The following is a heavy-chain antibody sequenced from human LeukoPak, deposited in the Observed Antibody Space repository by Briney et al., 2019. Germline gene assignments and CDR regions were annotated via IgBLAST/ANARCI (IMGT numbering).Heavy chain of an antibody. CDR2: IYYSGST. V-gene: IGHV4-61*08. Sequence: PSETLSLTCTVSGGSISSGGYYWSWIRQPPGKGLEWIGYIYYSGSTNYNPSLKSRVTISVDASKNQFSLKLSSVTAADTAVYYCARINYDYVWGSYGYFDYWGQGTLVTVSS. J-gene: IGHJ4*02. CDR3: ARINYDYVWGSYGYFDY. D-gene: IGHD3-16*01. CDR1: GGSISSGGYY.